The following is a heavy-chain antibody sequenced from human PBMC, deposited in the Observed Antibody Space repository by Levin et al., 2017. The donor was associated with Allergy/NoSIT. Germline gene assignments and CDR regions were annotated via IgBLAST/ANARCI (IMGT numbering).Heavy chain of an antibody. CDR1: GFTFSSYA. V-gene: IGHV3-23*01. CDR3: AKDSSPSYYDSSNSFNY. CDR2: VSGSGGYT. J-gene: IGHJ4*02. Sequence: PGGSLRLSCAASGFTFSSYAMNWVRQAPGKGLEWVSTVSGSGGYTYSADSVKGRFTISRDNSKNTLYLQMNSLRAEDTAVYYCAKDSSPSYYDSSNSFNYWGQGSLVTVSS. D-gene: IGHD3-22*01.